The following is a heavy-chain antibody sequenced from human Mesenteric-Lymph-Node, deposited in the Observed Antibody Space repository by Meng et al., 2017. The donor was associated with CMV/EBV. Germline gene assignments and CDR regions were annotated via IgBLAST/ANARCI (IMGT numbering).Heavy chain of an antibody. CDR3: ARENYGSGGDNWFDP. CDR2: ISAYNGNT. J-gene: IGHJ5*02. D-gene: IGHD3-10*01. V-gene: IGHV1-18*01. Sequence: SGSPFTSYGTSWVRPAPGQGLEWMGWISAYNGNTNYAQKLQGRVPMTTDTSTSTAYMELRSLRSDDTAVYYCARENYGSGGDNWFDPWGQGTLVTVSS. CDR1: GSPFTSYG.